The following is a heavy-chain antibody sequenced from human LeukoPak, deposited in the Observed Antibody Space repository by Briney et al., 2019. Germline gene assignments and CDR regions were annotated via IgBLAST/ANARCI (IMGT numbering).Heavy chain of an antibody. CDR1: GGSISSSSYY. Sequence: KPSETLSLTCTVSGGSISSSSYYWGWIRQPPGKGLEWIGSIYYSGSTYYNPSLKSRVTISVDRSKNQFSLKLSSVTAADTAVYYCAREPRKGGLFDYWGQGTLVTVSS. D-gene: IGHD3-16*01. J-gene: IGHJ4*02. V-gene: IGHV4-39*07. CDR3: AREPRKGGLFDY. CDR2: IYYSGST.